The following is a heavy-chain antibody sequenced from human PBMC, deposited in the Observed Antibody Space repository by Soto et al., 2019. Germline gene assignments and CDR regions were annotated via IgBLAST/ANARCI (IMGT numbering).Heavy chain of an antibody. CDR1: GGSFSTYP. D-gene: IGHD6-25*01. CDR3: ARATVRAPPAATLRDAINM. J-gene: IGHJ3*02. Sequence: QVQLVQSGAEMKKPGSSVKVSCKASGGSFSTYPISWLRQAPGQGLEWMGGIIPMFAPATYAQKFQGRVTVTADEATSTAYMELRSLTPEDTAVYYWARATVRAPPAATLRDAINMWGQGTKVTVSS. V-gene: IGHV1-69*01. CDR2: IIPMFAPA.